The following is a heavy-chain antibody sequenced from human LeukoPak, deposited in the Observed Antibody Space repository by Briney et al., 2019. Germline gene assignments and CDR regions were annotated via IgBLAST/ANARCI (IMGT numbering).Heavy chain of an antibody. D-gene: IGHD2-8*01. V-gene: IGHV3-23*01. CDR1: GFTFSSYG. Sequence: PGRSLRLSCAASGFTFSSYGIHWVRQAPGKGLEWVSAVSDSGGSTFYADSVKGRFTISRDNSKNTLYLQMNSLRAEDTAVYYCVKKGLGYCSNGVCHFDYWGQGTLVTVSS. J-gene: IGHJ4*02. CDR2: VSDSGGST. CDR3: VKKGLGYCSNGVCHFDY.